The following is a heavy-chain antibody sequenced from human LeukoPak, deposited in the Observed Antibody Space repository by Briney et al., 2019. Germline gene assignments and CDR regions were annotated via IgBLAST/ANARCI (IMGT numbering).Heavy chain of an antibody. CDR2: INPDSGGT. Sequence: ASVRVSCKASGYTFTDYYMHWVRQAPGQGLEWMGWINPDSGGTKYAQKFQDRVTMASDTSISTAYMELSRLRSDDTAVYYCARDHLLFRQPPNWFDPWGQGTLVTVSS. CDR3: ARDHLLFRQPPNWFDP. V-gene: IGHV1-2*02. J-gene: IGHJ5*02. CDR1: GYTFTDYY. D-gene: IGHD1-14*01.